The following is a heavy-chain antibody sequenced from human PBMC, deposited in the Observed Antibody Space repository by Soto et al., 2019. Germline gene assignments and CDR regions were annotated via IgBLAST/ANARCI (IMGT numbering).Heavy chain of an antibody. J-gene: IGHJ4*02. D-gene: IGHD2-15*01. CDR1: GFIFSSYG. Sequence: QVQLVESGGGVVQPGRSLRLSCAASGFIFSSYGMHWVRQAPGKGLEWVAVISYEGSHTYYADSMKGRFTITSDNSKNTMYLQMNSLRPEDTAVYYCAKEVHCGGGSCSWSEGFDYWGQGTLLTVSS. V-gene: IGHV3-30*18. CDR3: AKEVHCGGGSCSWSEGFDY. CDR2: ISYEGSHT.